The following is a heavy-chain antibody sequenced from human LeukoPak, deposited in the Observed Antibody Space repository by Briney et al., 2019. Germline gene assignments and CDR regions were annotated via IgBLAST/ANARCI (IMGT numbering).Heavy chain of an antibody. J-gene: IGHJ5*01. CDR1: AFTFSTYA. D-gene: IGHD4-17*01. CDR2: ISAGADST. Sequence: GGSLRLSCAASAFTFSTYAMSWVRQAPGKGLEWVSAISAGADSTYYADSVQGRFTISRDNSKNTLYLQMSGLRAEDTAVYFCARGASGDYDSWGQGTLVTVSS. CDR3: ARGASGDYDS. V-gene: IGHV3-23*01.